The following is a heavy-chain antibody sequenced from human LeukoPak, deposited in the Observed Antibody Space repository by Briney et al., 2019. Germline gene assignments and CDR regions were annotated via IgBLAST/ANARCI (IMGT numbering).Heavy chain of an antibody. Sequence: ASVNVSFKASVYTFTNYRISWLRQAPAQGLDWMGWISAYNGNTNYAQKLQGRVTMTTDTSTSTAYMELRSLRSDDTAVYYCARVAAAGTSPCRDWGQGTLVTVSS. V-gene: IGHV1-18*04. J-gene: IGHJ4*02. D-gene: IGHD6-13*01. CDR1: VYTFTNYR. CDR3: ARVAAAGTSPCRD. CDR2: ISAYNGNT.